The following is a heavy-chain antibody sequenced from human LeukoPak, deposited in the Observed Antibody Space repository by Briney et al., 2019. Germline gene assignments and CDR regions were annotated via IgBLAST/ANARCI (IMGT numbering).Heavy chain of an antibody. D-gene: IGHD3-3*01. CDR2: INPNSGGT. V-gene: IGHV1-2*06. CDR3: ARDLLTLGYYDFWSGYRGMDV. Sequence: ASVNVSFKASGYTFTGYYMHWVRQAPGQGLEWMGRINPNSGGTNYAQKFQGRVTMTRDTSISTAYMELSRLRSDDTAVYYCARDLLTLGYYDFWSGYRGMDVWGQGTTVTVSS. CDR1: GYTFTGYY. J-gene: IGHJ6*02.